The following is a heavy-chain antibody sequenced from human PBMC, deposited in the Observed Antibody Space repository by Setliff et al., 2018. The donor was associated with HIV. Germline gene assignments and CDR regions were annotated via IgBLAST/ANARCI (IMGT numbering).Heavy chain of an antibody. Sequence: SETLSLTCALSGYTISSGYYWAWIRQPPGKGLEWIGYIYTSGSTNYNPSLKSRVTISVDTSKNQFSLKLSSVTAADTAVYYCAGCSGGSCPFDAFDIWGQGTMVTVSS. V-gene: IGHV4-38-2*01. CDR2: IYTSGST. CDR1: GYTISSGYY. J-gene: IGHJ3*02. D-gene: IGHD2-15*01. CDR3: AGCSGGSCPFDAFDI.